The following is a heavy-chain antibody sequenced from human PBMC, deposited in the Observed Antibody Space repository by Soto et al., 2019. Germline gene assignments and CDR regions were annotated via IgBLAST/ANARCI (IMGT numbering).Heavy chain of an antibody. Sequence: QVQLVQSGPEVRKPGASVKVSCKASGYIFSRYGISWVRQAPGRGLEWMAWISGYNGNTKFGERVQGRVNVTTDTSTSTAYMELRSLRSDDTAVYYCAREAAAERNYYGLDVWGQGTTVIVSS. CDR3: AREAAAERNYYGLDV. CDR2: ISGYNGNT. J-gene: IGHJ6*02. CDR1: GYIFSRYG. V-gene: IGHV1-18*04. D-gene: IGHD6-13*01.